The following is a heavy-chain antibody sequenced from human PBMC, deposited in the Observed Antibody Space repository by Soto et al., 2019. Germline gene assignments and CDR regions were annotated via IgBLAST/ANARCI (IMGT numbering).Heavy chain of an antibody. D-gene: IGHD5-12*01. CDR1: GGSISSYY. CDR3: ARVIGYRGLEAIGY. J-gene: IGHJ4*02. Sequence: SETLSLTSTVSGGSISSYYWSWIRQPPGKGLEWIGYIYYSGTTSYNPSLKSRVTISVDTSKNQFSLKLTSVTAADTAVYYCARVIGYRGLEAIGYWGQGTLVTVSS. V-gene: IGHV4-59*08. CDR2: IYYSGTT.